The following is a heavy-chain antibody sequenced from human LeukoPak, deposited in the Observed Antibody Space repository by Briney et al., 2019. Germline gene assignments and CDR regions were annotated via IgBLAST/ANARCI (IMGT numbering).Heavy chain of an antibody. CDR2: LIPMFGTT. CDR3: ARVAAGTTFMDNWFDP. Sequence: SVKVSCKASGGTFSSYAISWVRQAPGHGLEWMGGLIPMFGTTNYAQQFQGRVTITADESTTTSYMELSRLRFEDTAVYFCARVAAGTTFMDNWFDPWGQGTLVTVSS. V-gene: IGHV1-69*13. D-gene: IGHD1-7*01. CDR1: GGTFSSYA. J-gene: IGHJ5*02.